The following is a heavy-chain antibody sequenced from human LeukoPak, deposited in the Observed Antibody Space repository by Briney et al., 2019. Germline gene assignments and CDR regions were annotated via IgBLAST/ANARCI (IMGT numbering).Heavy chain of an antibody. V-gene: IGHV4-59*02. J-gene: IGHJ3*02. Sequence: PSETLSLTCTVSGGSVSSYCWSWIRQPPGKGLEWIGCVYYSGSTNYNPSLKSRVTISVDTSKNQFSLKLSSVTAADTAVYYCAREGGYSYGYSFAFDIWGQGTMVTVSS. CDR3: AREGGYSYGYSFAFDI. CDR1: GGSVSSYC. CDR2: VYYSGST. D-gene: IGHD5-18*01.